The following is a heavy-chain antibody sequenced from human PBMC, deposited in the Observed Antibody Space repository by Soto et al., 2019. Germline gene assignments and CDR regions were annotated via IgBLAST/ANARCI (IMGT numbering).Heavy chain of an antibody. CDR2: ISYDGSNK. Sequence: QVQLVESGGGVVQPGRSLRLSCAASGFTFSSYGMHWVRQAPGKGLEWVAVISYDGSNKYYADSVKGRFTISRDNSKNTLYLQMNSLRAEDTAVYYCAKERIRNYGSGSPSLDYWGQGTLVTVSS. CDR1: GFTFSSYG. V-gene: IGHV3-30*18. CDR3: AKERIRNYGSGSPSLDY. D-gene: IGHD3-10*01. J-gene: IGHJ4*02.